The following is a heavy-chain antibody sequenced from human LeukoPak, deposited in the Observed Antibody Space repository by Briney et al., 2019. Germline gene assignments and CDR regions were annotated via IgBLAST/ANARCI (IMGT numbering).Heavy chain of an antibody. V-gene: IGHV1-2*02. D-gene: IGHD1-26*01. CDR1: GYTFTSYG. J-gene: IGHJ4*02. CDR3: ARDIVGATINYFDY. Sequence: ASVKVSCKASGYTFTSYGISWVRQAPGQGLEWMGWINPNNGGTNYAQKFQGRVTMTRDTSISTAYMELSRLRSDDTAVYYCARDIVGATINYFDYWGQGTLVTVSS. CDR2: INPNNGGT.